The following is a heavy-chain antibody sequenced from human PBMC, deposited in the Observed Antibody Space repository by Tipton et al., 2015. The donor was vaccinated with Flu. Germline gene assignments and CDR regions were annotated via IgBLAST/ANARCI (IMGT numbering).Heavy chain of an antibody. J-gene: IGHJ6*02. CDR2: INPNSGGT. CDR1: GYTFTGYY. V-gene: IGHV1-2*06. CDR3: ARSPEVVGRTAMVLYDYYYGMDV. D-gene: IGHD5-18*01. Sequence: QLVQSGAEVKKPGASVKVSCKASGYTFTGYYMHWVRQAPGQGLEWMGRINPNSGGTNYAQKFQGRVTMTRDTSISTAYMELSRLGSDDTAVYYCARSPEVVGRTAMVLYDYYYGMDVWGQGTTVTVSS.